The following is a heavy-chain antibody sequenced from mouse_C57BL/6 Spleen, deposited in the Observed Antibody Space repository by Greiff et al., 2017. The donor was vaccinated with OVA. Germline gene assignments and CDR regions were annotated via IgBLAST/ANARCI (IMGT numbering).Heavy chain of an antibody. Sequence: VQLKQSGPELVKPGASVKISCKASGYAFSSSWMNWVKQRPGKGLEWIGRIYPGDGDTNYNGKFKGKATLTADKSSSTAYMQLISLPSEDYAVYFCAREGVLRSFAYWGQGTLVTVSA. CDR1: GYAFSSSW. D-gene: IGHD1-1*01. J-gene: IGHJ3*01. CDR2: IYPGDGDT. CDR3: AREGVLRSFAY. V-gene: IGHV1-82*01.